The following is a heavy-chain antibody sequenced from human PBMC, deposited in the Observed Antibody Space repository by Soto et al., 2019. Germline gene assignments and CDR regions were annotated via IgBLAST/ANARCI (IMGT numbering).Heavy chain of an antibody. CDR1: GFTFSSYG. D-gene: IGHD2-8*01. V-gene: IGHV3-30*18. J-gene: IGHJ4*02. CDR2: ISYDGSNK. Sequence: QVQLVESGGGVVQPGRSLRLSCAASGFTFSSYGMHWVRQAPGKGLEGVAVISYDGSNKYYADSVKGRFTISRDNSKNTLYLQMNSLRAEDTAVYYCAKPPYCTNGVCYMGFDYWGQGHLVTVSS. CDR3: AKPPYCTNGVCYMGFDY.